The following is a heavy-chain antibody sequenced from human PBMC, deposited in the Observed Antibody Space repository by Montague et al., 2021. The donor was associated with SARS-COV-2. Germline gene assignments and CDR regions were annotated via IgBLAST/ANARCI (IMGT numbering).Heavy chain of an antibody. Sequence: SLRLSCAASGFTFSSYAMHWVRQAPGKGLEWVAFISYDGSNKYYADSVKGRFTISRDNSKYTLYLQMNSPRAEDTAVYYCARETLMYGTSGWSLDDWGQGTLVTVSS. V-gene: IGHV3-30*04. CDR2: ISYDGSNK. D-gene: IGHD6-19*01. J-gene: IGHJ4*02. CDR3: ARETLMYGTSGWSLDD. CDR1: GFTFSSYA.